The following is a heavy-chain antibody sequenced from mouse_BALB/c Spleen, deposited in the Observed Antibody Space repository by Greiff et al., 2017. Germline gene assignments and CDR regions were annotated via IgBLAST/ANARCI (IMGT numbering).Heavy chain of an antibody. J-gene: IGHJ2*01. D-gene: IGHD2-14*01. CDR1: GFTFSSFG. Sequence: EVMLVESGGGLVQPGGSRKLSCAASGFTFSSFGMHWVRQAPEKGLEWVAYISSGSSTIYYADTVKGRFTISRDNPKNTLYLQMSSLKSEDTAMYYCARRRYDGGFYFDYWGQGTTLTVSS. CDR3: ARRRYDGGFYFDY. V-gene: IGHV5-17*02. CDR2: ISSGSSTI.